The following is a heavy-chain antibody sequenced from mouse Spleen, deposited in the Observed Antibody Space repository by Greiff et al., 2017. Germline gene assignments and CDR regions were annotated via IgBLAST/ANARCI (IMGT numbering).Heavy chain of an antibody. Sequence: VQLQQPGAELVKPGASVKLSCKASGYTFTSYWMHWVKQRPGQGLEWIGMIHPNSGSTNYNEKFKSKATLTVDKSSSTAYMQLSSLTSEDSAVYYCARERLGRNYFDYWGQGTTLTVSS. J-gene: IGHJ2*01. CDR3: ARERLGRNYFDY. CDR2: IHPNSGST. CDR1: GYTFTSYW. D-gene: IGHD4-1*01. V-gene: IGHV1-64*01.